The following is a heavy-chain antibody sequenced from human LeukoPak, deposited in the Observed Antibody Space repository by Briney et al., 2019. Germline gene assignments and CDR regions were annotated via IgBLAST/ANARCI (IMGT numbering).Heavy chain of an antibody. CDR2: IYPGDSDT. Sequence: GESLKISCKGSGYSFTSYWIGWVRQMPGKGLEWMGIIYPGDSDTRYSPSFQGQVTISADKSISTAYLQWSSLKASDTAVYYSARPCSGGSCYSSYDAFDIWGQGTMVTVSS. J-gene: IGHJ3*02. CDR3: ARPCSGGSCYSSYDAFDI. D-gene: IGHD2-15*01. V-gene: IGHV5-51*01. CDR1: GYSFTSYW.